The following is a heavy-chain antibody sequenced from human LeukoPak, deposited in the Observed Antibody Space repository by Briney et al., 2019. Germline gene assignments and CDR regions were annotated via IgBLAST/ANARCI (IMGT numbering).Heavy chain of an antibody. CDR3: AKIKGGYSYGSLDYYYYGMDV. J-gene: IGHJ6*02. V-gene: IGHV3-53*01. CDR2: IYSDGST. D-gene: IGHD5-18*01. CDR1: GFSVSSNY. Sequence: PGGSLRLSCAASGFSVSSNYISWVRQAPGKGLEWVSIIYSDGSTFHADSVKGRFTISRDNSKNTLYLQMNSLRAEDTAVYYCAKIKGGYSYGSLDYYYYGMDVWGQGTTVTVSS.